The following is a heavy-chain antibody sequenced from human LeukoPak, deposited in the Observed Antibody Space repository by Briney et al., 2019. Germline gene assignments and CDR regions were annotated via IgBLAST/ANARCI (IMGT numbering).Heavy chain of an antibody. CDR1: GFTVITND. J-gene: IGHJ4*02. V-gene: IGHV3-53*01. CDR3: ARGVEPLAANTLAY. CDR2: LYSDGST. Sequence: GGSLRLSCAASGFTVITNDMTWVRQAPGKGLEWVSVLYSDGSTIYADSVQGRFTISRDNSKNTMYLEMNSLSPDDTAVYYCARGVEPLAANTLAYWGQGTLVTVSS. D-gene: IGHD1-14*01.